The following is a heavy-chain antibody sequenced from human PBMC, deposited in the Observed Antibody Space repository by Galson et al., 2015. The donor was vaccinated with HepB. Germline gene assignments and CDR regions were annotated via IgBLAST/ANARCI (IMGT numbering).Heavy chain of an antibody. CDR2: FGPEGGET. V-gene: IGHV1-24*01. J-gene: IGHJ4*02. CDR3: ASDPLSYGILTGNHDGPGGWVDY. CDR1: GYTLTALS. D-gene: IGHD3-9*01. Sequence: SVKVSCKVSGYTLTALSMHWVRQAPGKGLEWMGGFGPEGGETVYAQKFQGRVTMTEDTSTDTAYMELSSLTSDDTAVYYCASDPLSYGILTGNHDGPGGWVDYWGQGTLVTVSS.